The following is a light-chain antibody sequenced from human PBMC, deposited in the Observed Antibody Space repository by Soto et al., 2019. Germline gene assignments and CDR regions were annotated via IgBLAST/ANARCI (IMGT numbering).Light chain of an antibody. CDR1: SSDVGGYSY. J-gene: IGLJ1*01. V-gene: IGLV2-14*01. CDR2: DVN. CDR3: RSYTYSSTLYV. Sequence: QSALTQPASVSGSPGQSITISCTGTSSDVGGYSYVCWYQQHPGKAPKLMIYDVNNRPSGVSNRFSGSKSGNTASLTISGLQAEDEADYYCRSYTYSSTLYVFGTGTKLTVL.